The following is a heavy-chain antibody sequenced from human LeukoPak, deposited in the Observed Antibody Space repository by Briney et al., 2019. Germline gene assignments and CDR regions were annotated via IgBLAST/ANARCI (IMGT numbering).Heavy chain of an antibody. D-gene: IGHD3-10*01. V-gene: IGHV3-66*04. CDR2: IYIRVST. CDR1: GFTVSTNY. Sequence: PGGSLRLSCAAPGFTVSTNYMSWARQAPGKGLEWFSVIYIRVSTYYAHSVKGRFTISSDNSKNTLYLPMTSMRAADTAVYYCSRHLSGPGRYYNGGNWFDPWGQGTLVTVSS. CDR3: SRHLSGPGRYYNGGNWFDP. J-gene: IGHJ5*02.